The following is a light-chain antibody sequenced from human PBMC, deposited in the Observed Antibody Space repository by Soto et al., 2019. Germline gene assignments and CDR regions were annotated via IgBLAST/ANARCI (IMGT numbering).Light chain of an antibody. Sequence: IVLTPSPGTLSLSPVERVTLSCRASQSVTTRLAWYQHKPGQAPRLLMSGASTRATGIPDRFSGSGSGTDFTLTISRLEPEDFAVYYCHQYGSSPRTFGQGTKVDIK. V-gene: IGKV3-20*01. CDR2: GAS. CDR1: QSVTTR. CDR3: HQYGSSPRT. J-gene: IGKJ1*01.